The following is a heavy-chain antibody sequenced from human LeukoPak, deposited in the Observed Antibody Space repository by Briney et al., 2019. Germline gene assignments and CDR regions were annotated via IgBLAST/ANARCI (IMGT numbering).Heavy chain of an antibody. J-gene: IGHJ4*02. V-gene: IGHV3-9*01. CDR3: AKDVRGYSYGRDY. Sequence: PGRSLRLSCAASGFTFDDYAMHWVRQAPGKGLEWVSGISWNSGSIGYADSVKGRFTISRDNSKNTLYLQMNSLRAEDTAVYYCAKDVRGYSYGRDYWGQGTLVTVSS. CDR2: ISWNSGSI. CDR1: GFTFDDYA. D-gene: IGHD5-18*01.